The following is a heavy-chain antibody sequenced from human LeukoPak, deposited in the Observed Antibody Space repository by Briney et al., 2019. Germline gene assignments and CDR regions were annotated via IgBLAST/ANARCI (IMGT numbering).Heavy chain of an antibody. CDR2: ISGSGGST. D-gene: IGHD5-12*01. J-gene: IGHJ5*02. CDR1: VFTFSIYA. V-gene: IGHV3-23*01. Sequence: GGSLTLSCAASVFTFSIYAMTWVRQAPGKGLEWVSVISGSGGSTYSADSVKGRFTISRDNSKSTLFLQMNGLRVEDTAVHYCAKVRTYRGYDSRPVYDYLDPWPQDTLVTVSS. CDR3: AKVRTYRGYDSRPVYDYLDP.